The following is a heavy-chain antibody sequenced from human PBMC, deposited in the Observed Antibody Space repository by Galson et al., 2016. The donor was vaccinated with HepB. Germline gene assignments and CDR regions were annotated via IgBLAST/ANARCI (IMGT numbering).Heavy chain of an antibody. J-gene: IGHJ6*03. Sequence: CAISGDSVSSNNAGWNWIRQSPSRGLEWLGKTYYWSKWYYDYSVSLKGRITISPDTSKNQFSLHLNSVTPEDTAVYYCAREPPVVSPTYYYYIDVWGEGTTVTVSS. V-gene: IGHV6-1*01. D-gene: IGHD2-2*01. CDR2: TYYWSKWYY. CDR3: AREPPVVSPTYYYYIDV. CDR1: GDSVSSNNAG.